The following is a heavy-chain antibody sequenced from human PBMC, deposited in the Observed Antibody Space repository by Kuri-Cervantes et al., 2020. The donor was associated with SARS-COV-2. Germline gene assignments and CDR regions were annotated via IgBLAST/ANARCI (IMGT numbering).Heavy chain of an antibody. CDR1: GASVSSNSAA. CDR3: ARDPTVAVHWYFDL. D-gene: IGHD6-19*01. J-gene: IGHJ2*01. Sequence: TLSLTSAISGASVSSNSAAWNWIRQSPSRGLEWLGRTSYRSKWYNDYAVSVTSRITINPDTSKNQFSLQLNSVTPEDTAVDCCARDPTVAVHWYFDLWGRGTMVTVSS. V-gene: IGHV6-1*01. CDR2: TSYRSKWYN.